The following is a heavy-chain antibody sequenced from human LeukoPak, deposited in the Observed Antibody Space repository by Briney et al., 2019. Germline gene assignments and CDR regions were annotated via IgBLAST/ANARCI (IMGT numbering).Heavy chain of an antibody. J-gene: IGHJ5*02. CDR1: GGSFSGYY. CDR3: ARDCSGGSCYSPSWWFDP. V-gene: IGHV4-34*01. Sequence: SEALSLTCAVYGGSFSGYYWSWIRQPPGKGLEWIGEINHSGSTNYNPSLKSRVTISVDTSKNQFSLKLSSETAADTAVYYCARDCSGGSCYSPSWWFDPWGQGTLVTVSS. CDR2: INHSGST. D-gene: IGHD2-15*01.